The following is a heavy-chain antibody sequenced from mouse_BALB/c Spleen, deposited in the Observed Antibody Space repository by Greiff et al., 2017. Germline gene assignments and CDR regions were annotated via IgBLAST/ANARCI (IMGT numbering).Heavy chain of an antibody. Sequence: EVKLVESGGGLVQPGGSLKLSCAASGFTFSSYTMSWVRQTPAKRLEWVAYISNGGGSTYYPDTVKGRFTISRDNAKNTLYLQMSSLKSEDTAMYYCARHGYGNYDYYAMDYWGQGTSVTVSS. D-gene: IGHD2-10*02. V-gene: IGHV5-12-2*01. J-gene: IGHJ4*01. CDR2: ISNGGGST. CDR3: ARHGYGNYDYYAMDY. CDR1: GFTFSSYT.